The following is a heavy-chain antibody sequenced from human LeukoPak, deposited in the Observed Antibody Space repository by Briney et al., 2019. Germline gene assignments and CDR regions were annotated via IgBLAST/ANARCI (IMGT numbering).Heavy chain of an antibody. V-gene: IGHV4-34*01. Sequence: SETLSLTCAVYGGSFSGYYWSWIRQPPGKGLEWIGEINHSGSTNYNPSLKSRVTISVDTSKNQFSLKLSSVTAADTAVYYCARGKGGRDGYNYYYYYYMDVWGKGTTVTVSS. CDR1: GGSFSGYY. CDR2: INHSGST. CDR3: ARGKGGRDGYNYYYYYYMDV. D-gene: IGHD5-24*01. J-gene: IGHJ6*03.